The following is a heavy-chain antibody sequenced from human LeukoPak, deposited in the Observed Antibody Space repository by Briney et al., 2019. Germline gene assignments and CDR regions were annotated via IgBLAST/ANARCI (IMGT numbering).Heavy chain of an antibody. J-gene: IGHJ6*02. V-gene: IGHV3-7*01. CDR2: ET. D-gene: IGHD3-10*01. Sequence: ETYSADSVKGRFTISRDNSKNSLYLQMSSLRAEDTAVYYCARDPMVRGYGMDVWGQGTTVTVSS. CDR3: ARDPMVRGYGMDV.